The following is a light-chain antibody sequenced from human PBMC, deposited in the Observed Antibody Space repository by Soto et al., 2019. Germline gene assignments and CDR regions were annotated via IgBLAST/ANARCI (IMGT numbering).Light chain of an antibody. CDR3: ATWDDSLSAAV. J-gene: IGLJ1*01. V-gene: IGLV1-51*01. CDR1: SSNIGKSH. CDR2: DSD. Sequence: QSVLTQPPSVSAAPGQKVTISCSGSSSNIGKSHVSWYQHLPGTAPKLVIYDSDKRTSRIPDRFSGSKSGTAATLDITGLQTGDEAEYYCATWDDSLSAAVFGPGTKLTVL.